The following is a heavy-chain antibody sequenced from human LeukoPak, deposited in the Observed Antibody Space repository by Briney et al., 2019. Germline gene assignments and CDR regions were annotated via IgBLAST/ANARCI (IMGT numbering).Heavy chain of an antibody. V-gene: IGHV3-30*03. Sequence: GGSLRLSCAASGFTFSSYGMHWVRQAPGKGLEWVAVISYDGSNKYYADSVKGRFTISRDNSKNTLYLQMNSLRAEDTAVYYCARDPLDSSGYSYYFDYWGQGTLVTVSS. CDR2: ISYDGSNK. CDR1: GFTFSSYG. D-gene: IGHD3-22*01. CDR3: ARDPLDSSGYSYYFDY. J-gene: IGHJ4*02.